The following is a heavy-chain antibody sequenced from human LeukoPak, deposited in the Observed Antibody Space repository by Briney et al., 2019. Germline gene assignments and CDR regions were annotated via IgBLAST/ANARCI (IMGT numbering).Heavy chain of an antibody. Sequence: ASVKVSCKASGYTFSSYSISWVRQAPGQGLEWMGWIHPNTGDTKYAQKFQGRVIMTRDTSISTAYMELSMLRSDDTALYYCVKLRGGDDWGQGTLVTVSS. CDR1: GYTFSSYS. D-gene: IGHD2-15*01. CDR3: VKLRGGDD. V-gene: IGHV1-2*02. J-gene: IGHJ4*02. CDR2: IHPNTGDT.